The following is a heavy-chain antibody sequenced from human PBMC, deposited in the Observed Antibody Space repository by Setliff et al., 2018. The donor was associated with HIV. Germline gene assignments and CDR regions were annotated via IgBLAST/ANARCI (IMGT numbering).Heavy chain of an antibody. D-gene: IGHD3-10*01. CDR3: ARRIENSGSLPAKNWFDT. V-gene: IGHV4-4*09. CDR2: IFASGSS. CDR1: GGSISSYC. Sequence: SETLSLTCTVSGGSISSYCWNWIRQPPGKGLEWIGYIFASGSSLYNPSLQSRVRISIDTSKNQFSLKLSSDTAAHTAVYYCARRIENSGSLPAKNWFDTWGQGRLVTVSS. J-gene: IGHJ5*02.